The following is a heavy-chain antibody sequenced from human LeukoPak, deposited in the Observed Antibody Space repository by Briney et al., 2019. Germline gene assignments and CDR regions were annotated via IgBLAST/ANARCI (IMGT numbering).Heavy chain of an antibody. CDR1: GFTVSSNY. CDR3: ARDRGAYCYGSGSYFSY. V-gene: IGHV3-66*01. Sequence: GGSLRLSCAASGFTVSSNYMSWVRQTPGKGLEWVSVIYSGGSTYYAGSVKGRFTISRDNSKNTLYLQMNSLRAEDTAVYYCARDRGAYCYGSGSYFSYWGQGTLVTVSS. D-gene: IGHD3-10*01. J-gene: IGHJ4*02. CDR2: IYSGGST.